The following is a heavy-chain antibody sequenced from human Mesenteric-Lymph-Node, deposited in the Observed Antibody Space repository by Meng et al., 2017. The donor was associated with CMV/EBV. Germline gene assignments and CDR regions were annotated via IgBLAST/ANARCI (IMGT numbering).Heavy chain of an antibody. CDR2: IYYSGST. Sequence: VPSQELGPGLVNASQPPALAWNVSCRSISSGDYYWSWIRQPPGNGLELIGYIYYSGSTYYTPSLKSRVTISVDTSKNQSSLKLSSVTASDTAVYYGAREGSGSWFGAATFDYWGQGTLITVSS. V-gene: IGHV4-30-4*08. D-gene: IGHD3-10*01. CDR1: CRSISSGDYY. J-gene: IGHJ4*02. CDR3: AREGSGSWFGAATFDY.